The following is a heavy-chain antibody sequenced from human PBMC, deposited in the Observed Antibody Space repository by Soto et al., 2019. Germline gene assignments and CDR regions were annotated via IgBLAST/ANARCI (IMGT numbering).Heavy chain of an antibody. CDR3: VRFYGNAFGI. D-gene: IGHD3-10*01. V-gene: IGHV4-39*01. CDR2: ISYRGTT. CDR1: GGSLTSSSFD. Sequence: SETLSLSCIVWGGSLTSSSFDWGWIRQPPGKGLSWIGNISYRGTTDYNPSIQSRVSVSTDTSRNQLSLTLSSVTAADTAVYYCVRFYGNAFGIWGPGPLVT. J-gene: IGHJ3*02.